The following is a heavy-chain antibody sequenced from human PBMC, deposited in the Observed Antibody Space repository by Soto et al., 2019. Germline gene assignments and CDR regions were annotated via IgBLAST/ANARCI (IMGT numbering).Heavy chain of an antibody. D-gene: IGHD3-22*01. CDR3: ARGREDSMIVVALDY. CDR1: GGSINSGAHY. CDR2: IYYSGDT. J-gene: IGHJ4*02. Sequence: SETLSLTCTVSGGSINSGAHYWSWLRQHPGKGLEWIGYIYYSGDTNYNPSLKSRVTISVDTSKNQFSLKLSSVTAADTAVYYCARGREDSMIVVALDYWGQGTLVTVSS. V-gene: IGHV4-61*08.